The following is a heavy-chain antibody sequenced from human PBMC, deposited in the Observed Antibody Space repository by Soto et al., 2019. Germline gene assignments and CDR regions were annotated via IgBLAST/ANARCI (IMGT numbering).Heavy chain of an antibody. CDR3: ARGSSQPDYDGMDV. CDR2: ISTRSLTI. V-gene: IGHV3-48*01. CDR1: GFTFSGFS. D-gene: IGHD2-2*01. J-gene: IGHJ6*02. Sequence: PGGSLRLSCVASGFTFSGFSMSWVRQAPGKGLEWISYISTRSLTIDYADSVKGRFTISRDNAKDSLFLQMRSLRGEDSAVYYCARGSSQPDYDGMDVWGQGTTVTVSS.